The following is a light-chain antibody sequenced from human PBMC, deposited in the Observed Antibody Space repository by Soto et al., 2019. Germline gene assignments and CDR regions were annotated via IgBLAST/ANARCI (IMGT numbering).Light chain of an antibody. CDR2: VNSGGSH. V-gene: IGLV4-69*01. Sequence: QPVLTQSPSASASLGASVKLTCTLSSGHSNYAIAWHQQQPEKGPRYLMKVNSGGSHIKGDGIPDRFSGSSSGAERYLFISSLQSEYEDDYYCQTWGTGSAIVVFGGGTQLTVL. CDR1: SGHSNYA. J-gene: IGLJ7*01. CDR3: QTWGTGSAIVV.